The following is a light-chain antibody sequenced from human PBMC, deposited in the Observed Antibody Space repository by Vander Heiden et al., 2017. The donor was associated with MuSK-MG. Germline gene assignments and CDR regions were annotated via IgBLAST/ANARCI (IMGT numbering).Light chain of an antibody. CDR2: TNN. CDR1: SSNIGSNS. CDR3: AAWDDSLSAHV. J-gene: IGLJ1*01. V-gene: IGLV1-47*01. Sequence: SVLAHPPPASGAPRQRGTISCSGSSSNIGSNSVYWYHQLPGTAPKLLFYTNNQRPSGVPGRFSGSKSGTSASLAISGLRSEDEADYYCAAWDDSLSAHVFGPGTRVTVL.